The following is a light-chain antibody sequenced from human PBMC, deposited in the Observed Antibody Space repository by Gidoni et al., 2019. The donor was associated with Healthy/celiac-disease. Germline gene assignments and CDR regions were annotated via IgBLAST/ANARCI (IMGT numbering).Light chain of an antibody. CDR1: QSLLHSNGYNY. Sequence: DIVMTQSPLSLPVTTGEPASISCRSSQSLLHSNGYNYLDWYRQKPGQSPQLLIYLGSTRASGVPDRFSGSGSGTDFTLKISRVEAEDVGVYYCMQALQTPLFTFGPGTKVDIK. CDR2: LGS. V-gene: IGKV2-28*01. J-gene: IGKJ3*01. CDR3: MQALQTPLFT.